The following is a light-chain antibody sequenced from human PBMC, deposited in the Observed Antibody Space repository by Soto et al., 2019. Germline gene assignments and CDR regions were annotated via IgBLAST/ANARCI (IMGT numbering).Light chain of an antibody. Sequence: QSALTQPPSASGSPGQSVTISCTGTSSDVGGYNYVSWYQQHPGRAPKLMIYEVSKRPSGVPDRFSGSKSGNTASLTVSGLQPEDEAAYYCSSYAGSSNLGVFGGGTKVTVL. V-gene: IGLV2-8*01. CDR3: SSYAGSSNLGV. J-gene: IGLJ2*01. CDR2: EVS. CDR1: SSDVGGYNY.